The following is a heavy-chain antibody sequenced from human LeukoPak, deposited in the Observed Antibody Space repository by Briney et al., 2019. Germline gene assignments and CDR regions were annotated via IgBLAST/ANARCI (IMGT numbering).Heavy chain of an antibody. V-gene: IGHV4-4*02. CDR1: GGSISSSNW. Sequence: SGTLSLTCAVSGGSISSSNWWSWVRQPPGKGLEWIGEIYHSGSTNYNPSLKSRVTISVDKSKNQFSLKLSSVTAADTAVYYCARDSYVGVGELFHRWFDPWGQGTLVTVSS. CDR3: ARDSYVGVGELFHRWFDP. D-gene: IGHD3-10*01. CDR2: IYHSGST. J-gene: IGHJ5*02.